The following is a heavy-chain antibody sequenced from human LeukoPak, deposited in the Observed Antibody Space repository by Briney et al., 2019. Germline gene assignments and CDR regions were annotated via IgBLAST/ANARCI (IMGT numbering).Heavy chain of an antibody. Sequence: ASVKVSCKASGGTFSNYAISWVRQAPGQGLEWMGWISAYNGNTNYAQKLQGRVTMTTDTSTSTAYMELRSLRSDDTAVYYCARDEQVGAFVGGDYWGQGTLVTVSS. V-gene: IGHV1-18*01. CDR3: ARDEQVGAFVGGDY. J-gene: IGHJ4*02. D-gene: IGHD1-26*01. CDR2: ISAYNGNT. CDR1: GGTFSNYA.